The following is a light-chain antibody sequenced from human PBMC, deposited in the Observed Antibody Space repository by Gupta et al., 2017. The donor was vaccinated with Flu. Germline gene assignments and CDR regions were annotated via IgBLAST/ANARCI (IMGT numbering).Light chain of an antibody. CDR2: DVS. J-gene: IGLJ1*01. CDR1: SIDVGGYNY. CDR3: SSYTSSSTSYV. V-gene: IGLV2-14*04. Sequence: SIDVGGYNYVSWYQQHTGKAPKRMIYDVSNRPSGGSNRFSGSKSGNTASLTISELHAEDEADYYGSSYTSSSTSYVFGTGTKVTVL.